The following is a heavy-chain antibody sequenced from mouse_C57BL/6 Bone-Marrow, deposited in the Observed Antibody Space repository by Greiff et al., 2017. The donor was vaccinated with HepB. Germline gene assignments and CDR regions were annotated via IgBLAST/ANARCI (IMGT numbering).Heavy chain of an antibody. J-gene: IGHJ3*01. Sequence: QVQLQQPGAELVKPGASVKMSCKASGYTFTSYWITWVKQRPGQGLEWIGDIYPGSGSTNYNEKFKSKATRTVDTSSSTAYMQLSSLTSEDSAVYYCARRDSSGYEAWFAYWGQGTLVTVSA. CDR1: GYTFTSYW. V-gene: IGHV1-55*01. D-gene: IGHD3-2*02. CDR2: IYPGSGST. CDR3: ARRDSSGYEAWFAY.